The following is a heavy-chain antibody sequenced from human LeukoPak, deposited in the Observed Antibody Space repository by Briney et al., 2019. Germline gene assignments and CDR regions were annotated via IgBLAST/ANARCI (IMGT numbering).Heavy chain of an antibody. J-gene: IGHJ6*03. CDR2: IRGRGGRT. V-gene: IGHV3-23*01. D-gene: IGHD6-19*01. Sequence: GGFLRLSCAGSGFPFSSYAMGWVRQAPGKGLEWVSGIRGRGGRTEYADSVKGRFTISRDNTKNTLFLQMNSLTVEDTAVYYCTRAGRLGYSSAWVASPRIYHYKDAWGKGTTVIVSS. CDR3: TRAGRLGYSSAWVASPRIYHYKDA. CDR1: GFPFSSYA.